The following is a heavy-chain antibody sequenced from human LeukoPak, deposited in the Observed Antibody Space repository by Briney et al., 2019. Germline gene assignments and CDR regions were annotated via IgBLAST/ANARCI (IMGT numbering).Heavy chain of an antibody. CDR3: ARVNVLTGYSLIDF. Sequence: SETLSLTCTVSGGSISSSHYCWGWIRQPPGKGLEWIGNIYYNENTYYNPSLKSRVSLSIDTSNNHFPLKLASVTAADTAVYYCARVNVLTGYSLIDFWGQGTLVTVSS. D-gene: IGHD3-9*01. CDR2: IYYNENT. CDR1: GGSISSSHYC. V-gene: IGHV4-39*06. J-gene: IGHJ4*02.